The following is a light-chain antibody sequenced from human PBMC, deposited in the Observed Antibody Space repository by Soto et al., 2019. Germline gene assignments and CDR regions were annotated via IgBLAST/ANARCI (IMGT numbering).Light chain of an antibody. CDR1: QGVNSY. CDR2: GAS. CDR3: QQYEGWPYT. J-gene: IGKJ2*01. Sequence: DIVMTQSPATLSVSPGERATLSCRASQGVNSYLAWFQQRPGQAPRLLIYGASTRATGIPARFSGSGSGTEFTLTITGLQSEDFAIYYCQQYEGWPYTFGQGTKLEI. V-gene: IGKV3-15*01.